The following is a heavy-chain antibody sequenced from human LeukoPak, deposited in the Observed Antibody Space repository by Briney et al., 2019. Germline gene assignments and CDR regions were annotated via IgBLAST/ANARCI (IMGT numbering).Heavy chain of an antibody. V-gene: IGHV1-69*04. CDR1: GGTFSRYA. CDR2: NITIFGIA. J-gene: IGHJ6*02. CDR3: ASLYCSSTSCYQPSGGMDV. Sequence: SVKVSCKASGGTFSRYAISWVRQAPGQGLEWMGRNITIFGIANYAQKFQGRVTITADKSTSTAYMELSSLRSEDTAVYYCASLYCSSTSCYQPSGGMDVWGQGTTVTVSS. D-gene: IGHD2-2*01.